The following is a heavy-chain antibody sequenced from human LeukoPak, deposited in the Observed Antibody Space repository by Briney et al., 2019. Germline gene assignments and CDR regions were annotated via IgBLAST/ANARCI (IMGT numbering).Heavy chain of an antibody. CDR1: AFTFSDYN. J-gene: IGHJ6*02. V-gene: IGHV3-11*01. CDR3: ARSIGLTGGGVDV. D-gene: IGHD3-9*01. CDR2: ITDSGNTI. Sequence: GGSLRLSCAASAFTFSDYNMNWVREAPGKGLEWGSYITDSGNTIHYADSVKGRFTISRDNAKNSLYLQVNSLRAEDTAVYYCARSIGLTGGGVDVWGQGTTVTVSS.